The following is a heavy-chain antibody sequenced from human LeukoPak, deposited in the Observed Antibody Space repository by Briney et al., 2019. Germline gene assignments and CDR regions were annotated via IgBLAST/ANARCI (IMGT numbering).Heavy chain of an antibody. CDR2: IYSGGST. Sequence: GGSLRLSCAASGFTVSSNYMSWVRQAPGKGLEWVSVIYSGGSTYYADSVKGRFTISRDNSKNTLYLQMNSLRAEDTAVYYCAGNIVVVPAAMGPALDIWGQGTMVTVSS. CDR1: GFTVSSNY. V-gene: IGHV3-53*01. D-gene: IGHD2-2*01. CDR3: AGNIVVVPAAMGPALDI. J-gene: IGHJ3*02.